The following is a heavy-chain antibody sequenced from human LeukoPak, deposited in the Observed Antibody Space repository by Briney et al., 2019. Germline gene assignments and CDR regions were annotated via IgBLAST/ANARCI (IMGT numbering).Heavy chain of an antibody. CDR1: GFTLSSNY. J-gene: IGHJ3*02. CDR3: ARPTTKDAFDI. Sequence: PGGSLRLSCTASGFTLSSNYMTWVRQAPGKGLEWVSIIYSGGYTYYADSVKGRFTISRDNSKNTLYLQMNSLRAEDTAVYYCARPTTKDAFDIWGQGTMVTVSS. D-gene: IGHD1/OR15-1a*01. V-gene: IGHV3-53*01. CDR2: IYSGGYT.